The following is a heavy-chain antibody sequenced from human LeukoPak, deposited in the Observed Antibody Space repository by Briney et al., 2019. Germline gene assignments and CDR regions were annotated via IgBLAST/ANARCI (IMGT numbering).Heavy chain of an antibody. J-gene: IGHJ3*01. V-gene: IGHV3-23*01. CDR1: GFAFSSYL. CDR3: AKDRGYCSGGSCYTYDAFDF. Sequence: GGSLRLSCAASGFAFSSYLMSWVRPAPGKGLEWVSTISGSGNTYCADSVKGRFTISRDISRNTLYLQMNSLRAEDTAVYYCAKDRGYCSGGSCYTYDAFDFWGQGTMVTVSS. D-gene: IGHD2-15*01. CDR2: ISGSGNT.